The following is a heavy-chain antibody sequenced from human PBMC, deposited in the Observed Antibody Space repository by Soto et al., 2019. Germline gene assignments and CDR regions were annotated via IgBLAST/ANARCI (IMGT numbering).Heavy chain of an antibody. CDR2: ISYDGSNK. CDR1: GFTFSSYA. D-gene: IGHD5-18*01. J-gene: IGHJ4*02. V-gene: IGHV3-30-3*01. Sequence: QVQLVESGGGVVQPGRSLRLSCAASGFTFSSYAMHWVRQAPGKGLEWVAVISYDGSNKYYADSVKGRFTISRDNSMNTLYLQMNSLRAEDTAVYYCARERGYSYVNWGQGTLVTVSS. CDR3: ARERGYSYVN.